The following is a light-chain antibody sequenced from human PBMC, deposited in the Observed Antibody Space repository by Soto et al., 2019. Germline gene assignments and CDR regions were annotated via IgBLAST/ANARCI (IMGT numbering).Light chain of an antibody. CDR1: SSDVGAYNY. V-gene: IGLV2-11*01. CDR3: CSYAGKSYI. J-gene: IGLJ1*01. Sequence: QSALTQPRSVSGSPGQSVTISCTGTSSDVGAYNYVSWYQHHPGKAPKLIIYDLSKWPSGVPDRFSGSKSANTASLTISGLQDEDEADYYCCSYAGKSYIFGTGTKLTVL. CDR2: DLS.